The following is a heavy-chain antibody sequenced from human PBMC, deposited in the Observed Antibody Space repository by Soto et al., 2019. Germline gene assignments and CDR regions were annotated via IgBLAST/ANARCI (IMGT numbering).Heavy chain of an antibody. D-gene: IGHD3-3*01. CDR3: AKLQVMDFWSGYCHFDY. J-gene: IGHJ4*02. CDR1: GFTFSSYI. Sequence: GGSLRLSCAASGFTFSSYIMHWVRQAPGKGLEWVAVIPYDGKHKYYADSVKGRFTISRDNSKNTLYLQMNSLRAEDTAVYYCAKLQVMDFWSGYCHFDYWGQGTLVTVSS. CDR2: IPYDGKHK. V-gene: IGHV3-30*04.